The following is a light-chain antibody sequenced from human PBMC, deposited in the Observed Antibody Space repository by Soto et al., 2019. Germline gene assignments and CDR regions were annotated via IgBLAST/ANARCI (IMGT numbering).Light chain of an antibody. CDR1: QSISIS. Sequence: DIQMTQSPFTLSASVGDRVTIACRASQSISISLAWHQLKPGKAPKPLLYKGSTLEIGAPSRFSGSGSGTEFTLTTGSLEPDDFATYYCQQYRYFPWTFGQGTKVQIK. CDR3: QQYRYFPWT. J-gene: IGKJ1*01. CDR2: KGS. V-gene: IGKV1-5*03.